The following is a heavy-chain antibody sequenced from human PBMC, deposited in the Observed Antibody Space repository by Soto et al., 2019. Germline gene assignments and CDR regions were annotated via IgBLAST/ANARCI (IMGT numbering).Heavy chain of an antibody. CDR2: IIPIFGTA. V-gene: IGHV1-69*01. Sequence: QVQLVQSGAEVKKPGSSVKVSCKASGGTFSSYAISWVRQAPGQGLEWMGGIIPIFGTAHYAQKFQGRVTITADESTSTAYMELSSLRSEDTAVYYCASTVDWNYEGQFDPCGQGTLVTVSS. D-gene: IGHD1-7*01. CDR1: GGTFSSYA. J-gene: IGHJ5*02. CDR3: ASTVDWNYEGQFDP.